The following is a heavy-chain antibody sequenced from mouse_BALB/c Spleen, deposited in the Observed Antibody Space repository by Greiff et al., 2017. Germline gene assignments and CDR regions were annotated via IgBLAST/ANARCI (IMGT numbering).Heavy chain of an antibody. CDR1: GFTFSSYT. Sequence: EVQGVESGGGLVKPGGSLKLSCAASGFTFSSYTMSWVRQTPEKRLEWVATISSGGSYTYYPDSVKGRFTISRDNAKNTLYLQMSSLKSEDTAMYYCTREGYGNYDYYAMDYWGQGTSVTVSS. CDR2: ISSGGSYT. J-gene: IGHJ4*01. V-gene: IGHV5-6-4*01. D-gene: IGHD2-10*02. CDR3: TREGYGNYDYYAMDY.